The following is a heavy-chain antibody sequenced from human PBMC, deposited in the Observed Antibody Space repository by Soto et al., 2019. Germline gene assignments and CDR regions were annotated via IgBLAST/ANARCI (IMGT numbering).Heavy chain of an antibody. Sequence: GGSLRLSCAASGFTFSSYAMHWVRQAPGKGLEWVAVISYDGSNKYYADSVKGRFTISRDNSKNTLYLQMNSLRAEDTAVYYCARDSQGEFWSGYPDIYYYYYGMDVWGQGT. J-gene: IGHJ6*02. CDR2: ISYDGSNK. CDR3: ARDSQGEFWSGYPDIYYYYYGMDV. D-gene: IGHD3-3*01. V-gene: IGHV3-30-3*01. CDR1: GFTFSSYA.